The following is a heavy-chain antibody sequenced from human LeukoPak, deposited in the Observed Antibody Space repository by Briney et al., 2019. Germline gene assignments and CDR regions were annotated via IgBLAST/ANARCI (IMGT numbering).Heavy chain of an antibody. CDR3: ARGMGYPSSIDY. J-gene: IGHJ4*02. D-gene: IGHD1-1*01. V-gene: IGHV4-59*01. CDR1: GGSISSYY. Sequence: PSETLSLTCTVSGGSISSYYWSWIRQPPGKGLEWIGYNYYSWSTNYNPCLKSRVTISVDTAQNQFSLKLSSVTAPGPAGYYWARGMGYPSSIDYWGQGALVTVSS. CDR2: NYYSWST.